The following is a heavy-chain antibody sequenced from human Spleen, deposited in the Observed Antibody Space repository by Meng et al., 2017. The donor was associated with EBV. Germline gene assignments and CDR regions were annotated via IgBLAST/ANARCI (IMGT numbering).Heavy chain of an antibody. D-gene: IGHD6-19*01. CDR2: IYYTGST. V-gene: IGHV4-61*01. CDR3: ARPFPSWQSPRLDPFGA. CDR1: XGSVSSGSHY. J-gene: IGHJ5*02. Sequence: QLQLRESGPGQVKPSXXXXLXXXVSXGSVSSGSHYWSWIRQPPGKGLEWIGYIYYTGSTNYNPSLKSRVTVSVDTSKNQFSLRLTSVTAADTAVYYCARPFPSWQSPRLDPFGAWGQGTLVTVSS.